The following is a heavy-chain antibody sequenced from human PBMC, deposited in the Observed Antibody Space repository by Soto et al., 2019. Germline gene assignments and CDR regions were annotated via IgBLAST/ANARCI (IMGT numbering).Heavy chain of an antibody. CDR1: GGTFSSYA. CDR3: ARERLWFGELNYYYYGMDV. Sequence: SVKVSCKASGGTFSSYAISWVRQAPGQGLEWMGGIIPIFGTANYAQKFQGRVTITADESTSTAYMELSSLRSEDTAVYYCARERLWFGELNYYYYGMDVWGQGTTVTVSS. J-gene: IGHJ6*02. CDR2: IIPIFGTA. V-gene: IGHV1-69*13. D-gene: IGHD3-10*01.